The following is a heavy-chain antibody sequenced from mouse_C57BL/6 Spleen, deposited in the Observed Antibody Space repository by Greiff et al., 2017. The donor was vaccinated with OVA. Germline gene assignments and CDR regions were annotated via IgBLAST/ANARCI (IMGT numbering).Heavy chain of an antibody. J-gene: IGHJ1*03. CDR3: ARSGDYYGSSWGYFDV. V-gene: IGHV1-63*01. CDR1: GYTFTNYW. D-gene: IGHD1-1*01. Sequence: QVQLQQSGAELVRPGTSVKMSCKASGYTFTNYWIGWAKQRPGHGLEWIGDIYPGGGYTNYNEKFKGKATLTADKSSSTAYMQFSSLTSEDSAIYYWARSGDYYGSSWGYFDVWGTGTTVTVSS. CDR2: IYPGGGYT.